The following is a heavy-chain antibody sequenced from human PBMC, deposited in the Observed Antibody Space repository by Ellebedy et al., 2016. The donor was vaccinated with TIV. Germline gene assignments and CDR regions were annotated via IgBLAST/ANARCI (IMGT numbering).Heavy chain of an antibody. V-gene: IGHV1-69*13. CDR2: IIPIFGTA. Sequence: AASVKVSCKASGGTFSSYAISWVRQAPGQGLEWMGGIIPIFGTANYAQKFQGRVTITADESTSTAYMELSSLRSEDTAVYYCARDIEHKHPPGSYYYGMDVWGQGTTVTVSS. CDR3: ARDIEHKHPPGSYYYGMDV. J-gene: IGHJ6*02. D-gene: IGHD1-26*01. CDR1: GGTFSSYA.